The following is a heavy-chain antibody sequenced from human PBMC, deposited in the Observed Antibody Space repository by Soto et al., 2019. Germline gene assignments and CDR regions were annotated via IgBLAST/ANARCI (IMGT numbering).Heavy chain of an antibody. J-gene: IGHJ1*01. CDR1: GYTFTNYG. CDR3: ARGGSSWSAEYYQH. D-gene: IGHD6-13*01. Sequence: QVQLMQSGREVKKPGASVRVSCKASGYTFTNYGISCVRQAPGQGPEWMGWISGYNGNTKYAQKFQGRVTMTTDTSTSTAYMELRSLRFDDTAVYYCARGGSSWSAEYYQHWGQGTLVIVSS. CDR2: ISGYNGNT. V-gene: IGHV1-18*01.